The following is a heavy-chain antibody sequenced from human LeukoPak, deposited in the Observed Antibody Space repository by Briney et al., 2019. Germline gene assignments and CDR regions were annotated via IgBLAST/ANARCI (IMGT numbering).Heavy chain of an antibody. CDR3: ARGTWGNIVLVPAAPNSYYFDY. Sequence: SETLSLTCAVYGGSFSGYYWSWIRQPPGKGLEWIGEINHSGSTNYNPSLKSRVTISVDTSKNQFSLKLSSVTAADTAVYYCARGTWGNIVLVPAAPNSYYFDYWGQGTLVTVSS. V-gene: IGHV4-34*01. D-gene: IGHD2-2*01. CDR2: INHSGST. J-gene: IGHJ4*02. CDR1: GGSFSGYY.